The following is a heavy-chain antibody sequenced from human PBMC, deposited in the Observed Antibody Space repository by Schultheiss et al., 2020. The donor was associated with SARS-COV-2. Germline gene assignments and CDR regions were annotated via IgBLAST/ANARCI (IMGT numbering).Heavy chain of an antibody. D-gene: IGHD3-10*01. Sequence: GGSLRLSCAASGFTFSDYYMSWIRQAPGKGLEWVSYISSSSSYIYYADSVKGRFTISRDNAKNSLYLQMNSLRAEDTAVYYCARDRRTYYGSDFDYWGQGTLVTVSS. CDR3: ARDRRTYYGSDFDY. V-gene: IGHV3-11*06. CDR2: ISSSSSYI. CDR1: GFTFSDYY. J-gene: IGHJ4*02.